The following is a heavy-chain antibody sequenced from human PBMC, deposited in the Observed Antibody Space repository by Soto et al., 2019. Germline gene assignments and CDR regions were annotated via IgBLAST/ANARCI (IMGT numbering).Heavy chain of an antibody. V-gene: IGHV3-11*01. CDR3: ARDGAAADLRQKRRFDY. CDR1: GFTFSDYY. D-gene: IGHD6-13*01. CDR2: ISSSGSTI. Sequence: PGGSLRLSCAASGFTFSDYYMSWIRQAPGKGLEWVSYISSSGSTIYYADSVKGRFTISRDNAKNSLYLQMNSLRAEDTAVYYCARDGAAADLRQKRRFDYWGQGTLVTVSS. J-gene: IGHJ4*02.